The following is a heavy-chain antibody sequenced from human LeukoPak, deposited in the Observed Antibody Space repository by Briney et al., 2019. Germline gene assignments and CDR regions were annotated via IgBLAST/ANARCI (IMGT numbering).Heavy chain of an antibody. D-gene: IGHD6-6*01. J-gene: IGHJ4*02. Sequence: SETLSLTCTVSGGSISSYYWSWIRQPAGKGLEWIGRIYTSGSTNYNPSLKSRVTMSVDTSKNQFSLKLSSVTAADTAVYYCARGPQGVYVYSSSSGADYFDYWGQGTLVTVSS. CDR2: IYTSGST. V-gene: IGHV4-4*07. CDR1: GGSISSYY. CDR3: ARGPQGVYVYSSSSGADYFDY.